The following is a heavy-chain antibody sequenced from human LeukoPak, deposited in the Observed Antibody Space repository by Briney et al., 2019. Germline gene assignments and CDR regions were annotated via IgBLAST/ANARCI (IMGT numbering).Heavy chain of an antibody. Sequence: GGSLRLSCAASGFTFSTYAMHWVRQAPGKGLEYVSAISTNGGNTYYANSVKGRFTISRDNSKNTLFLQMGSLRAEDVAVYYCARGKGIYCGGDCSALDNWGKGALVTVSS. CDR1: GFTFSTYA. J-gene: IGHJ4*02. CDR3: ARGKGIYCGGDCSALDN. CDR2: ISTNGGNT. D-gene: IGHD2-21*02. V-gene: IGHV3-64*01.